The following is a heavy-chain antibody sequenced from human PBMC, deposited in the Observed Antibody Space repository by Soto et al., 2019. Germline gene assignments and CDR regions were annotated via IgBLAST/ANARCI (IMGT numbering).Heavy chain of an antibody. CDR1: GGYISSYY. V-gene: IGHV4-59*08. J-gene: IGHJ6*03. D-gene: IGHD3-10*01. CDR2: IYYSGST. Sequence: SETLSHTCTVSGGYISSYYWSCIRQPPGKELEWNGYIYYSGSTNYNPSLKSRVTISVDTSKNQFPLKLSSVTAADTAVYYCARQPGYYYGSGSRQYYYYYMDVWGKGTTVTVSS. CDR3: ARQPGYYYGSGSRQYYYYYMDV.